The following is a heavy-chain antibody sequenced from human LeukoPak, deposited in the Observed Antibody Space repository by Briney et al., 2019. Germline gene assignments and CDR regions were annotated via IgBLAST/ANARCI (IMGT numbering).Heavy chain of an antibody. Sequence: SETLSLTCTVSGGSISSGDYYWRWIRQPPGKGLEWIGYIYYSGSTYYNPSLKSRVTISVDTSKNQFSLKLSSVTAADTAVYYCARALPEDTAWLNWFDPWGQGTLVTVSS. CDR1: GGSISSGDYY. CDR2: IYYSGST. CDR3: ARALPEDTAWLNWFDP. D-gene: IGHD5-18*01. J-gene: IGHJ5*02. V-gene: IGHV4-30-4*01.